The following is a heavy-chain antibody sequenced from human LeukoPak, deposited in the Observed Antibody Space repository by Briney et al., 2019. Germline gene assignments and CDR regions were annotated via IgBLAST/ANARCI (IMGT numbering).Heavy chain of an antibody. D-gene: IGHD5-18*01. J-gene: IGHJ4*02. CDR3: AKEQQLWLLGCFDY. Sequence: GGSLRLSCAASGFTFCSYAMSWVRQAPGKGLEWVSTISGSGGSTDYAESVKGRFTISRDNSKNTLYLQMNSLRAEDTAVYYCAKEQQLWLLGCFDYWGQGALVTVSS. CDR2: ISGSGGST. CDR1: GFTFCSYA. V-gene: IGHV3-23*01.